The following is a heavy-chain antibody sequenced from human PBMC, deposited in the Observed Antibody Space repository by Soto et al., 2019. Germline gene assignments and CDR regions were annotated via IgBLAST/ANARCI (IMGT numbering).Heavy chain of an antibody. CDR3: ARSLYSSSWYHRGHSSYYYGMDV. Sequence: QVQLVQSGAEVKKPGSSVKVSCKASGGTFGIYAITWVRQAPGQGLEWMGGIIAFSDIVNYTQKLQGRVTITADESTSTAYLDLSSLRSDDTAVYYCARSLYSSSWYHRGHSSYYYGMDVWGQGTTVTVSS. D-gene: IGHD6-13*01. CDR2: IIAFSDIV. CDR1: GGTFGIYA. J-gene: IGHJ6*02. V-gene: IGHV1-69*12.